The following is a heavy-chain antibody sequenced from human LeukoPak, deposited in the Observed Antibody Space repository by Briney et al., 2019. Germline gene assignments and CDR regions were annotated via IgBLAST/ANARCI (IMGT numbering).Heavy chain of an antibody. CDR2: ISSSGSTI. Sequence: GGSLRLSCAASGFTFSDYYMSWHRPAPGKGREGGSYISSSGSTIYYADSVKGRFTISRDNAKNSLYLQMNSLRAEDTAVYYCASADPEYYYGMDVWGQGTTVTVSS. V-gene: IGHV3-11*01. CDR3: ASADPEYYYGMDV. J-gene: IGHJ6*02. CDR1: GFTFSDYY.